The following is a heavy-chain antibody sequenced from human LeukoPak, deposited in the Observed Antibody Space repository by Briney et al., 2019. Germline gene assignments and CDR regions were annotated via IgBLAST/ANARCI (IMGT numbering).Heavy chain of an antibody. CDR3: ASLTRTVTTYYFDY. Sequence: PSQTLSLTCAVSGGSISSGGYSWSWIRQPPGKGLEWIGYIYHSGSTYYNPSLKSRVTISVDRSKNQFSLKLSSVTAADTAVYYCASLTRTVTTYYFDYWGQGTLVTVSS. CDR2: IYHSGST. V-gene: IGHV4-30-2*01. CDR1: GGSISSGGYS. D-gene: IGHD4-17*01. J-gene: IGHJ4*02.